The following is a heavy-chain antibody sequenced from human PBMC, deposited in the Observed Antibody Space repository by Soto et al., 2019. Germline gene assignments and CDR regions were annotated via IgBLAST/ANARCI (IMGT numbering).Heavy chain of an antibody. CDR2: IWYDGSNK. D-gene: IGHD6-13*01. CDR3: ARDTHSSSWLYYYYGMDV. Sequence: GGSLRLSCAASGFTFSSYGMHWVRQAPGKGLEWVAVIWYDGSNKYYADSVKGRFTISRDNSKNTLYLQMNSLRAEDTAVYYCARDTHSSSWLYYYYGMDVWGQGTTVTVSS. CDR1: GFTFSSYG. J-gene: IGHJ6*02. V-gene: IGHV3-33*01.